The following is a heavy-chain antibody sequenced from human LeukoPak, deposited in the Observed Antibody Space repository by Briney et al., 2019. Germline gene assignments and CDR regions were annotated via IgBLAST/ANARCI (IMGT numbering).Heavy chain of an antibody. CDR2: ISGSGGST. V-gene: IGHV3-23*01. J-gene: IGHJ4*02. CDR1: GFTFSSYP. D-gene: IGHD3-10*01. CDR3: AKGLLMVRGVIYYFDY. Sequence: PGGSLRLSCAASGFTFSSYPMSWVRQAPGKGLEWVSAISGSGGSTYYADSVKGRFTIFRDNSKNTLYLQMNSLRAEDTAVYYCAKGLLMVRGVIYYFDYWGQGTLVTVSS.